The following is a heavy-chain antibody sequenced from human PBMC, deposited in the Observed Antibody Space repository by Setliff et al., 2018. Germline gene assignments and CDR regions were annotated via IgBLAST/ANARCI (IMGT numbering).Heavy chain of an antibody. CDR3: ARDQFRNSGGLYS. Sequence: GSLRLSCTASGLSYINDWVSWVRQAPGKGLEWLASINPHGSEKYYADSVKGRSTIFRDNSKNTLYLQMSSLRADDTAMYYCARDQFRNSGGLYSWGQGTLVTVSS. J-gene: IGHJ5*02. CDR2: INPHGSEK. D-gene: IGHD1-7*01. V-gene: IGHV3-7*01. CDR1: GLSYINDW.